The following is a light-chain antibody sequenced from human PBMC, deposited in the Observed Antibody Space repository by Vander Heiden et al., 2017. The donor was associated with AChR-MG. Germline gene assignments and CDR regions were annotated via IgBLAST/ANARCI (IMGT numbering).Light chain of an antibody. CDR1: LGVSTW. CDR2: AAS. J-gene: IGKJ2*01. Sequence: NQMTQTPSSLSASVGDRVTITCRSSLGVSTWLAWYQQKRGKAPNLLLYAASRLQSRVPSRFSGSGSRTDFTHTISILQPEDFATYYCQQANSFPDTFGQGTKLEI. CDR3: QQANSFPDT. V-gene: IGKV1-12*01.